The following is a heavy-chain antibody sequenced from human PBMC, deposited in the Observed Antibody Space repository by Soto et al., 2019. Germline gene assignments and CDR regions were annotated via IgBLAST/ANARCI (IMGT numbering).Heavy chain of an antibody. Sequence: PGGSLRLSCAASVFIFTSYSVVWVGQAPGKGLEWVSSISSRSDSIYYADSVKGRFTISRDNGQNSLYLQMNSLTSEDTAVYYCARDRSADRFVQYFQHWGPGTLVTVSS. CDR2: ISSRSDSI. V-gene: IGHV3-21*01. CDR1: VFIFTSYS. CDR3: ARDRSADRFVQYFQH. D-gene: IGHD6-19*01. J-gene: IGHJ1*01.